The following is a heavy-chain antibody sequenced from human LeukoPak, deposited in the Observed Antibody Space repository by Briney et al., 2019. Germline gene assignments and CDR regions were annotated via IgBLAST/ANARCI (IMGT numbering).Heavy chain of an antibody. V-gene: IGHV4-39*07. CDR3: EGLAATTGVDY. CDR2: IYHSGST. J-gene: IGHJ4*02. CDR1: GGSISSSSYY. Sequence: PSETLSLTCTVSGGSISSSSYYWGWIRQPPGKGLEWIGSIYHSGSTYYNPSLKSRVTISVDTSKNQFSLKLSSVTAADTAVYYCEGLAATTGVDYWGQGTLVTVSS. D-gene: IGHD2-15*01.